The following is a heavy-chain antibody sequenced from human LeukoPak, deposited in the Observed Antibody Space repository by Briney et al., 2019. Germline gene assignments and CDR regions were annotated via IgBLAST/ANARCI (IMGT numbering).Heavy chain of an antibody. CDR3: ARGFNQLPLYDSSGFHYFDY. J-gene: IGHJ4*02. D-gene: IGHD3-22*01. CDR2: IYYSGST. Sequence: SQTLSLTCAVSGGSISSGDYYWSWIRQPPGKGLEWIGYIYYSGSTYYNPSLKSRVTISVDTSKNQFSLKLSSVTAADTAVYYCARGFNQLPLYDSSGFHYFDYWGQGTLVTVSS. CDR1: GGSISSGDYY. V-gene: IGHV4-30-4*01.